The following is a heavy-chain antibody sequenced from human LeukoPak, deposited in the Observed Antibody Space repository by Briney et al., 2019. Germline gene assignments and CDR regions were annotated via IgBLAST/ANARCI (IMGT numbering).Heavy chain of an antibody. CDR3: ARANSLGY. CDR1: GFTFTHYG. Sequence: GGSLRLSCAASGFTFTHYGMNWVRQAPGKGLEWVSGIRANGETTYYADSVRGRFTISRDNSRSMVWLQMNSLTAEDTAMYYCARANSLGYWGQGTLVTVSS. D-gene: IGHD2/OR15-2a*01. V-gene: IGHV3-23*01. J-gene: IGHJ4*02. CDR2: IRANGETT.